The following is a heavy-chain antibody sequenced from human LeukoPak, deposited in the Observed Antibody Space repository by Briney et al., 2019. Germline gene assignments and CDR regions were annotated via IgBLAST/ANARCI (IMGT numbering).Heavy chain of an antibody. J-gene: IGHJ4*02. Sequence: GESLKISCKGSGYSFTSYWIDWVRQMPGKGLEWMGIIYPSYSDTRYSPSFQGQVTISANKSITTAYLQWSSLKASDTDKYYCARQGPPHMGDYWTSPFDYWSQGTLVTVSS. CDR1: GYSFTSYW. V-gene: IGHV5-51*01. CDR2: IYPSYSDT. D-gene: IGHD4-17*01. CDR3: ARQGPPHMGDYWTSPFDY.